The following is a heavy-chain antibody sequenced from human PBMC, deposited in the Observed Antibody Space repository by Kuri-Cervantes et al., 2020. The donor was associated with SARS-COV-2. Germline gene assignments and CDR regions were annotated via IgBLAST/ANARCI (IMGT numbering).Heavy chain of an antibody. CDR3: ARAADTGIFDY. CDR2: ISSSSSYI. CDR1: GFTFSSYS. Sequence: GESLKISCAASGFTFSSYSMNWVRQAPGKGLEWVSSISSSSSYIYYADSVKGRFTISRDNAKNSLYLQMNSLRAEDTAVYYCARAADTGIFDYWGQGTLVTVSS. J-gene: IGHJ4*02. D-gene: IGHD3-10*01. V-gene: IGHV3-21*01.